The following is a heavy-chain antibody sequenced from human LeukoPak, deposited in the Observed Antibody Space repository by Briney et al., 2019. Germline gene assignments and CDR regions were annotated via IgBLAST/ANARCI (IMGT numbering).Heavy chain of an antibody. CDR1: GFTFGSFA. CDR3: AKHAAIWGSHIDD. Sequence: GGSLRLSCAASGFTFGSFAMSWVRLAPGRGLEWVSTVTGSGGSTYYTDSVKGRSTISRDNSKDTLSLQMNSLRAEDTAVYYCAKHAAIWGSHIDDWGQGTLVTVSS. V-gene: IGHV3-23*01. J-gene: IGHJ4*02. CDR2: VTGSGGST. D-gene: IGHD7-27*01.